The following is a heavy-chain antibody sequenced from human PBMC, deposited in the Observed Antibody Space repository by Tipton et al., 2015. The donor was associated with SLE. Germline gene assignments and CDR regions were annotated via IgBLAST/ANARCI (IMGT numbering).Heavy chain of an antibody. J-gene: IGHJ6*03. CDR2: VSGNEDPTHNDDIT. CDR3: AKYSNLELSHYYYYYYIDV. D-gene: IGHD4-11*01. V-gene: IGHV3-23*01. Sequence: SLRLSCAASGFTFSSYAMTWVRQAPGKGLEWVSTVSGNEDPTHNDDITYYADSVKGRFTISRDNSKQTLFLQMNSLRADDTAVYFCAKYSNLELSHYYYYYYIDVWGKGTTVTVSS. CDR1: GFTFSSYA.